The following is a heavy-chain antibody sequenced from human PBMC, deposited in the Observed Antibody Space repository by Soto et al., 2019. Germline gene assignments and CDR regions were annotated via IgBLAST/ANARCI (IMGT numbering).Heavy chain of an antibody. V-gene: IGHV5-51*01. Sequence: GESLKISCQASGYSFISSWIGCVRQMPGKGLECMGIIYPGDSETRYSPSFQGQVTISADKSTSTAYRHWSSLKASDTATYTCARMMAASGTACDYWGQGALVTVSS. J-gene: IGHJ4*02. CDR1: GYSFISSW. CDR3: ARMMAASGTACDY. D-gene: IGHD6-13*01. CDR2: IYPGDSET.